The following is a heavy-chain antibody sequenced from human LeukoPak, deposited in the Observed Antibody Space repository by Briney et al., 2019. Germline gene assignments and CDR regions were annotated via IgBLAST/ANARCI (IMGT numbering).Heavy chain of an antibody. Sequence: PSETLSLTCTVSGGSISSNAYYWAWIRQSPGKGLEWIGSIYSSVSTYYNPSLKSRVTISVDTSKNQFSLRLSSVTAADTALYYCAYSGSYGHLGYWGQGIPVTVAS. CDR1: GGSISSNAYY. J-gene: IGHJ4*02. D-gene: IGHD1-26*01. CDR3: AYSGSYGHLGY. CDR2: IYSSVST. V-gene: IGHV4-39*01.